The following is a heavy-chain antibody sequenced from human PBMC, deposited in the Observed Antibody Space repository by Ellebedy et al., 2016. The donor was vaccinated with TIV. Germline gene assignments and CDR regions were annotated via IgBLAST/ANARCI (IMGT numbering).Heavy chain of an antibody. V-gene: IGHV3-33*08. CDR3: ARGNRLNSGWSRTYWYFDV. J-gene: IGHJ2*01. CDR2: LCYGGDNA. Sequence: GESLKISCAASGFTFSSYGMHWVRQAPGKGLEWVAVLCYGGDNAYYADSVKGRFTISRDKSSNTLPLQMDSLRAEDTAVYYCARGNRLNSGWSRTYWYFDVWGRGTLVAVSS. D-gene: IGHD6-19*01. CDR1: GFTFSSYG.